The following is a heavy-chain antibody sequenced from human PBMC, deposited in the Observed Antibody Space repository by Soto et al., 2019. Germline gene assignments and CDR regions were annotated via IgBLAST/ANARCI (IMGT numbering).Heavy chain of an antibody. CDR3: AREYSSSHDY. D-gene: IGHD6-6*01. J-gene: IGHJ4*02. CDR1: GYTFTSCF. Sequence: QVQLVQSGAEVKKPGASVKVSCKASGYTFTSCFMHWVRQAPGQGLEWVGIINPSGGSPTYAQNFQGRVTMTTHTSTSTVYMELSSLRSEDTAMYYCAREYSSSHDYWGQGTLVTVSS. V-gene: IGHV1-46*01. CDR2: INPSGGSP.